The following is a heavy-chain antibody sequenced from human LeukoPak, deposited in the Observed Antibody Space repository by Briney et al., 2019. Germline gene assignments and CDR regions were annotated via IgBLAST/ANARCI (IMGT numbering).Heavy chain of an antibody. V-gene: IGHV4-61*02. Sequence: KSSETLSLXCTVSGGSISSGSYYWSWIRQPAGKGLEWIGRIYTSGSTNYNPSLKSRVTISVDTSKNQFSLKLSSVTAADTAVYYCARERYYYGSGSYIDIWGQGTMVTVSS. CDR2: IYTSGST. J-gene: IGHJ3*02. D-gene: IGHD3-10*01. CDR3: ARERYYYGSGSYIDI. CDR1: GGSISSGSYY.